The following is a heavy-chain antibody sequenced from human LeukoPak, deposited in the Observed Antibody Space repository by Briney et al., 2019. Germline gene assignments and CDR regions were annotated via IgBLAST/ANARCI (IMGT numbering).Heavy chain of an antibody. Sequence: SETLSLTCTVNGGSISSSSYYWGWIRQPPGKGLEWIGSIYYSGSTYYNPSLKSRVTISVDTSKNQFSLKLSSVTAADTAVYYCARDDRGVFRRYSFDPWGQGTLVTVSS. CDR1: GGSISSSSYY. CDR2: IYYSGST. V-gene: IGHV4-39*07. CDR3: ARDDRGVFRRYSFDP. D-gene: IGHD2-15*01. J-gene: IGHJ5*02.